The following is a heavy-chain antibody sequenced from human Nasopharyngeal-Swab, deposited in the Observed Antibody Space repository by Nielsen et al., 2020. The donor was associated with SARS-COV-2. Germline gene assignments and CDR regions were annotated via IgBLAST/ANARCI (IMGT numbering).Heavy chain of an antibody. D-gene: IGHD2-21*02. J-gene: IGHJ4*02. CDR2: ISYDGSNK. V-gene: IGHV3-30*18. CDR3: AKKGEPYCGGDCYKSALDY. Sequence: GESLKISCVASGLTFSSYGMHWVRQAPGKGLEWVAVISYDGSNKYYADSVKGRFTISRDNSKNTLYLQMNSLRAEDTAVYYCAKKGEPYCGGDCYKSALDYWGQGTLVTVSS. CDR1: GLTFSSYG.